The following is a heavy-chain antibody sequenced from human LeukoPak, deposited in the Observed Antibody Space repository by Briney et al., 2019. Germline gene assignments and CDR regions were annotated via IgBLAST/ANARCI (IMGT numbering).Heavy chain of an antibody. CDR1: GGSISSYY. Sequence: SETLSLTCTVSGGSISSYYWSWIRQPPGKGLGWIGYIYYSGSTNYNPSLKSRVTISVDTSKNQFSLKLSSVTAADTAVYYCARVDYDFWSGYYTGTAFDIWGQGTMVTVSS. V-gene: IGHV4-59*01. D-gene: IGHD3-3*01. CDR3: ARVDYDFWSGYYTGTAFDI. J-gene: IGHJ3*02. CDR2: IYYSGST.